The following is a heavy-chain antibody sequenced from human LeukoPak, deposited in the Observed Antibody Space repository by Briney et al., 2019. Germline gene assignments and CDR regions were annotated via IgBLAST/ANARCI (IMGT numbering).Heavy chain of an antibody. V-gene: IGHV4-30-2*01. CDR3: ARFPADYYYMDV. Sequence: SQTLSLTCTVSGGSISSGGYYWSWIRQPPGKGLEWIGYIYHSGSTYYNPSLKSRVTISVDRSKNQFSLKLSSVTAADTAVYYCARFPADYYYMDVWGKGTTVTVSS. CDR1: GGSISSGGYY. J-gene: IGHJ6*03. CDR2: IYHSGST.